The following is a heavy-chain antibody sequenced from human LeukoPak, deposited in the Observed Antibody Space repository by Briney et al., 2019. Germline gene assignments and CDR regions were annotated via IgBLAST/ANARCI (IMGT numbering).Heavy chain of an antibody. CDR3: ARSVRPYVGDAFDI. J-gene: IGHJ3*02. CDR2: ISSSSSTI. D-gene: IGHD3-10*01. CDR1: GFTFSSYS. V-gene: IGHV3-48*01. Sequence: GSLRLSCAASGFTFSSYSMNWVRQAPGKGLEWVSYISSSSSTIYYADSVKGRFTISRDNAKNSLYLQMNSLRAEDTAVYYCARSVRPYVGDAFDIWGQGTMVTVSS.